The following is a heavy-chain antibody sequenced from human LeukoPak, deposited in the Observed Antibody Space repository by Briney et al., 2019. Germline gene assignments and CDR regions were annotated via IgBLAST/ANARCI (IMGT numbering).Heavy chain of an antibody. CDR2: FFQSHRS. CDR1: GHSTTRGYY. J-gene: IGHJ4*02. D-gene: IGHD2/OR15-2a*01. V-gene: IGHV4-38-2*01. CDR3: ARVFSVPYLLDS. Sequence: PSEALSLTCAISGHSTTRGYYWAWFRQSPGMGLEWIATFFQSHRSFYNASLESRVTVSLDTSKSQFSLNLTSVTAADTAVYYCARVFSVPYLLDSWGRGTQVTVSS.